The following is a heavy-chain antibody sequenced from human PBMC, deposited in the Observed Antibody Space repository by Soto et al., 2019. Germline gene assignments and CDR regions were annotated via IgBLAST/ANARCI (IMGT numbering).Heavy chain of an antibody. CDR3: AREGGYGYQFDY. Sequence: GSLRLSCAASGFTFSSYGMHWVRQAPGKGLEWVAVIWYDGSNKYYADSVKGRFTISRDNSKNTLYLQMNSLRAEDTAVYYCAREGGYGYQFDYWGQGTLVTVSS. J-gene: IGHJ4*02. CDR2: IWYDGSNK. D-gene: IGHD5-18*01. CDR1: GFTFSSYG. V-gene: IGHV3-33*01.